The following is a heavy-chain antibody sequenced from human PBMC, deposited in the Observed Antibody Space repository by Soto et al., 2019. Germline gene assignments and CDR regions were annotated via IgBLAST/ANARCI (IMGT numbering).Heavy chain of an antibody. CDR2: IYSGGST. Sequence: GGSLRLSCAASGFTVSSNYMSWVRQAPGKGLEWVSVIYSGGSTYYADSVKGRFTISRDNSKNTLYLQMNSLRAEDTAVYYCTTNMITFGGVIVVDYWGQGTLVTVSS. D-gene: IGHD3-16*02. CDR1: GFTVSSNY. J-gene: IGHJ4*02. V-gene: IGHV3-53*01. CDR3: TTNMITFGGVIVVDY.